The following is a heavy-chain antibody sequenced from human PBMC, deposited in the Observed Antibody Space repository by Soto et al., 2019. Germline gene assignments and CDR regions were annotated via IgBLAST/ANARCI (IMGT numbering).Heavy chain of an antibody. CDR2: INHSGST. J-gene: IGHJ6*02. CDR3: ARGTDHYDILTGSLYYYGMDV. Sequence: SETLSLTCAVYGGSFSGYYWSWIRQPPGKGLEWIGEINHSGSTNYNPSLKSRVTISVDTSKNQFSLKLSSVTAADTAVYYCARGTDHYDILTGSLYYYGMDVWGQGTTVTVSS. V-gene: IGHV4-34*01. CDR1: GGSFSGYY. D-gene: IGHD3-9*01.